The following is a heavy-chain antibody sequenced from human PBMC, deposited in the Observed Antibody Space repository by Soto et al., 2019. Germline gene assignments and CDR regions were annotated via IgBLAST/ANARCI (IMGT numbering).Heavy chain of an antibody. Sequence: QITLKESGPTLVKPTQALTLTCSFSGFSLSTGGRGVGWIRQSPGKALEWLALIYWNDDKRFSPSLKSRLTITKDTSKNQVVLTMTNMDPVDTATYYCAHRGYGDYPRDNWFDPWGQGTLVTVSS. CDR3: AHRGYGDYPRDNWFDP. D-gene: IGHD4-17*01. CDR1: GFSLSTGGRG. V-gene: IGHV2-5*01. J-gene: IGHJ5*02. CDR2: IYWNDDK.